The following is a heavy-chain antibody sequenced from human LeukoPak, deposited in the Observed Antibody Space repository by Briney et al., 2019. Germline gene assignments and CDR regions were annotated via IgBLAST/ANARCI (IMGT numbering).Heavy chain of an antibody. CDR3: ARGMGATRGGAFDI. D-gene: IGHD1-26*01. CDR1: GFTFSSYS. V-gene: IGHV3-21*01. Sequence: GGALRLSCAASGFTFSSYSMNWVRQAPGKGLEWVSSISSSSSYIHYADSVKGRFTISRDNAKNSLYLQMNSLRAEDTAVYYCARGMGATRGGAFDIWGQGTMVTVSS. J-gene: IGHJ3*02. CDR2: ISSSSSYI.